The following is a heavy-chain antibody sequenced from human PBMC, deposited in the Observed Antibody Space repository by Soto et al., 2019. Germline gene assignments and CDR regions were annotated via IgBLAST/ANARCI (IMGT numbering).Heavy chain of an antibody. V-gene: IGHV4-39*01. D-gene: IGHD4-17*01. CDR1: GGSISSSSYY. J-gene: IGHJ4*02. Sequence: QLQLQESGPGLVKPSETLSLTCTVSGGSISSSSYYWGWIRQPPGKGLEWIGSIYYSGSTYYNPSLKSRVTISVDTSKNQFSLKRSSVTAADTDVYYCARRYGDDGVLGFDYWGQGTLVTVS. CDR3: ARRYGDDGVLGFDY. CDR2: IYYSGST.